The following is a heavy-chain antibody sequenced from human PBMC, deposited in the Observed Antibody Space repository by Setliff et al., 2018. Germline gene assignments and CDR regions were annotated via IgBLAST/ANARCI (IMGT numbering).Heavy chain of an antibody. Sequence: SETLSLTCTVSGGSISSYYWSWIRQPPGKGLEWIGYIYGSGSTYYNPSLKSRVTISVDTSKNQFSLKLNSMTAADTAVYYCARHALSFDSAWDVWGKGTTVTVSS. CDR3: ARHALSFDSAWDV. CDR1: GGSISSYY. J-gene: IGHJ6*04. CDR2: IYGSGST. D-gene: IGHD3-9*01. V-gene: IGHV4-59*08.